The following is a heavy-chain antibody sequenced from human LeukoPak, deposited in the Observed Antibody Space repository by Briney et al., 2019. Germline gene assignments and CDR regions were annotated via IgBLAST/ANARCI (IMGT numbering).Heavy chain of an antibody. J-gene: IGHJ4*02. D-gene: IGHD6-25*01. CDR1: GGTFSSYA. CDR2: IIPIFGTA. V-gene: IGHV1-69*06. CDR3: AEIYGYSSGGPDY. Sequence: SAKASCTASGGTFSSYATRWVRQAPGQGLEWMGGIIPIFGTANYAPKFQGRVTITADNSTSTAYMELRSLRSEDPAVYYCAEIYGYSSGGPDYWGQGTLVTVSS.